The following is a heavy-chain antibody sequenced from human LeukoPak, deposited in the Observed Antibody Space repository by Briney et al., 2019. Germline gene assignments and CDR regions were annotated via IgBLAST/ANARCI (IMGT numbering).Heavy chain of an antibody. CDR2: ISTDGSSR. V-gene: IGHV3-74*01. CDR1: GFTFSSYW. D-gene: IGHD2/OR15-2a*01. CDR3: ASYLTSIPSGMYV. Sequence: SGGSLRLSCAASGFTFSSYWMHWLRQEPRKGLVLVSRISTDGSSRSYADSWKGGFTISRDNGKNTRYLEMNSLRAEDRADNYGASYLTSIPSGMYVWGQGATVTVSS. J-gene: IGHJ6*02.